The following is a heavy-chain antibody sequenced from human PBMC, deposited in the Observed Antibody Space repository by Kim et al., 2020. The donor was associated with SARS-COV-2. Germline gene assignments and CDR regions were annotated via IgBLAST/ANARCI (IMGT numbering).Heavy chain of an antibody. D-gene: IGHD6-19*01. CDR3: AKPGGWYAPLEFFDY. V-gene: IGHV3-23*01. Sequence: AAVKGRFTISRDNSKTTLYLQMNSLRAEDTAVYYCAKPGGWYAPLEFFDYWGQGTLVTVSS. J-gene: IGHJ4*02.